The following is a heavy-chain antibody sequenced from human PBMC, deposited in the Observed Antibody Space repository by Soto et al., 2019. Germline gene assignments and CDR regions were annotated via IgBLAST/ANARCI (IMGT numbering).Heavy chain of an antibody. J-gene: IGHJ4*02. CDR2: ISSFSNYM. D-gene: IGHD3-22*01. CDR3: ARDYYDSSGYLAPLDY. CDR1: GFTFSDYY. V-gene: IGHV3-11*06. Sequence: NPGGSLRLSCAASGFTFSDYYMSWIRQAPGKGLEWVSSISSFSNYMYYTDSVKGRFTISRDNARNSLYLQMNSLRAEDTAVYYCARDYYDSSGYLAPLDYWGQGTLVTVSS.